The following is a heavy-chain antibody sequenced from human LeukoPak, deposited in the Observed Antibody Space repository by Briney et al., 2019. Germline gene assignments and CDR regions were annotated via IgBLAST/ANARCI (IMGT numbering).Heavy chain of an antibody. CDR2: INHSGST. CDR1: GGSFSGYY. V-gene: IGHV4-34*01. J-gene: IGHJ3*02. CDR3: ARASGGYVTCRDDAFDI. Sequence: PSETLSLTCAVYGGSFSGYYWSWIRQPPGKGLEWIGEINHSGSTNYNPSLKSRVTISVDTSKNQSSLKLSSVTAADTAVYYCARASGGYVTCRDDAFDIWGQGTMVTVSS. D-gene: IGHD5-12*01.